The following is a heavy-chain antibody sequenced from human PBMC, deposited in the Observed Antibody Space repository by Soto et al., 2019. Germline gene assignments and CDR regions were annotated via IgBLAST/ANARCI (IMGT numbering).Heavy chain of an antibody. CDR1: GYSISSGYY. Sequence: PSETLSLTCAVSGYSISSGYYWGWIRQPPGKGLEWIGSIYHSGSTYYNPSLKSRVTISVDTSKNQFSLKLSSVTAADTAVYYCARDGVATGNWDYYYHGMDVWGQGTKVTVSS. J-gene: IGHJ6*02. CDR3: ARDGVATGNWDYYYHGMDV. CDR2: IYHSGST. V-gene: IGHV4-38-2*02. D-gene: IGHD5-12*01.